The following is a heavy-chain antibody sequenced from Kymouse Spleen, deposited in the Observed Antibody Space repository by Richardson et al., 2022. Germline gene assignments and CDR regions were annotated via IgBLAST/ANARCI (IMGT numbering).Heavy chain of an antibody. CDR1: GYTFTSYA. D-gene: IGHD1-7*01. CDR2: INAGNGNT. V-gene: IGHV1-3*01. Sequence: QVQLVQSGAEVKKPGASVKVSCKASGYTFTSYAMHWVRQAPGQRLEWMGWINAGNGNTKYSQKFQGRVTITRDTSASTAYMELSSLRSEDTAVYYCARGDGLELRDYYYYGMDVWGQGTTVTVSS. J-gene: IGHJ6*02. CDR3: ARGDGLELRDYYYYGMDV.